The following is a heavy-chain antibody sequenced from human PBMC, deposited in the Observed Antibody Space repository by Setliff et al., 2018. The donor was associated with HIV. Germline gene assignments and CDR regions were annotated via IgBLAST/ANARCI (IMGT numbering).Heavy chain of an antibody. D-gene: IGHD3-22*01. J-gene: IGHJ4*02. CDR2: IYSRGNT. CDR1: GGSITDYF. V-gene: IGHV4-4*09. Sequence: SETLSLTCTVSGGSITDYFWSWIRQSPGKGLEWMGNIYSRGNTEYNPSLLNRFTMSLDTPRNKFSLRLSSVTAADTAVYYCARLGGLRYYDSSGYFDYWGQGMLVTVSS. CDR3: ARLGGLRYYDSSGYFDY.